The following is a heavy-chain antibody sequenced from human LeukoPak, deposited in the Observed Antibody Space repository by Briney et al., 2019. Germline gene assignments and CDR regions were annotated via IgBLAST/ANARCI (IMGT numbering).Heavy chain of an antibody. D-gene: IGHD1-26*01. CDR3: ARGVGATPSGYYYYYMDV. CDR2: INHSGST. V-gene: IGHV4-34*01. Sequence: SETLSLTCAVYGGSFSGYYWSWIRQPPGKGLEWIGEINHSGSTNYNPSLKSRVTISVDTSKNQFSLKLSSVTAADTAVYYCARGVGATPSGYYYYYMDVWGKGTTVTISS. J-gene: IGHJ6*03. CDR1: GGSFSGYY.